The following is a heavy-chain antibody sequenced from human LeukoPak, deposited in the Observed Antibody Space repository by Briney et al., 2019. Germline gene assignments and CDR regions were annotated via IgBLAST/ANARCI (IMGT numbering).Heavy chain of an antibody. V-gene: IGHV4-39*01. J-gene: IGHJ4*02. Sequence: PSETLSLTCTVSGGSITSDAYYWGWIRQPPGKGLEWIGNIYYSGSTYYNPSLKSRVTISVDTSKNQFSLKLSSVTAADTAVYYCARRYYDYVWGSYRWDYWGQGTLVTVSS. CDR2: IYYSGST. CDR3: ARRYYDYVWGSYRWDY. D-gene: IGHD3-16*02. CDR1: GGSITSDAYY.